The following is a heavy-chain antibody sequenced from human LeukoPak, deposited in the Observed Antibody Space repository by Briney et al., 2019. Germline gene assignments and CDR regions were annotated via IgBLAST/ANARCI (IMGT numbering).Heavy chain of an antibody. CDR1: GDSVSSTNYY. CDR3: ARRYYYGSGSYYDY. Sequence: SETLSLTCTVSGDSVSSTNYYWDWIRQPPGKGLEWIGSIYYSGSTYYNPSLKSRVTISVDTSKNQFFLKPNSVTAADTAVYYCARRYYYGSGSYYDYWGQGTLVTVSS. D-gene: IGHD3-10*01. V-gene: IGHV4-39*01. CDR2: IYYSGST. J-gene: IGHJ4*02.